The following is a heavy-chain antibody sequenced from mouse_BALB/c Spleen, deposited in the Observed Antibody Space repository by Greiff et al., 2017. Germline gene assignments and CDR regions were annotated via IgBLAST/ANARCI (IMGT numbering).Heavy chain of an antibody. J-gene: IGHJ3*01. CDR2: IYPGDGDT. V-gene: IGHV1-87*01. CDR3: ARRGYRGTWFAY. D-gene: IGHD2-14*01. Sequence: QVQLQQSGAELARPGASVKLSCKASGYTFTSYWMQWVKQRPGQGLEWIGAIYPGDGDTRYTQKFKGKATLTADKSSSTAYMQLSSLASEDSAVYYCARRGYRGTWFAYWGQGTLVTVSA. CDR1: GYTFTSYW.